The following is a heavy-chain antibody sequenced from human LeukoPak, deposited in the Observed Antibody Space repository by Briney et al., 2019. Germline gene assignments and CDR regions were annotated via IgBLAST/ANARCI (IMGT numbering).Heavy chain of an antibody. V-gene: IGHV3-66*01. CDR2: IYSGGST. CDR3: ARDLSMGATRYWFDP. J-gene: IGHJ5*02. D-gene: IGHD1-26*01. Sequence: PGGSLRLSCAASGFTVSSNYMSWVRQAPGKGLEWVSVIYSGGSTYYADSVKGRFAISRDNSKNTLYLQMNSLRAEDTAVYYCARDLSMGATRYWFDPWGQGTLVTVSS. CDR1: GFTVSSNY.